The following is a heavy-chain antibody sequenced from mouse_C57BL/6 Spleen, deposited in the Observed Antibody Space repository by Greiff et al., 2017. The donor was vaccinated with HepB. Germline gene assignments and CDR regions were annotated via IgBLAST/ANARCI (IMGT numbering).Heavy chain of an antibody. CDR2: ISSGSSTI. Sequence: EVHLVESGGGLVKPGGSLKLSCAASGFTFSDYGMHWVRQAPEKGLEWVAYISSGSSTIYYADTVKGRFTISRDNAKNTLFLQMTSLRSEDTAMYYCAILLYYAMDYWVKEPQSPSPQ. J-gene: IGHJ4*01. CDR1: GFTFSDYG. V-gene: IGHV5-17*01. CDR3: AILLYYAMDY.